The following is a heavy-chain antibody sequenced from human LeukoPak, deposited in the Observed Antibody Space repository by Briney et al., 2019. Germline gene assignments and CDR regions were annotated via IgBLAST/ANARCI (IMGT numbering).Heavy chain of an antibody. CDR1: GYTFSTYG. V-gene: IGHV1-18*01. D-gene: IGHD3-22*01. Sequence: ASVKVSCKASGYTFSTYGISWVRQAPGQGLEWMGWISAYKGNTYYAQKLQGRVTMTTDTSTSTAYMELSRLKSDDTAVYYCAIGKRRITMIVVVILDVRGQGTTVTVSS. CDR2: ISAYKGNT. J-gene: IGHJ6*02. CDR3: AIGKRRITMIVVVILDV.